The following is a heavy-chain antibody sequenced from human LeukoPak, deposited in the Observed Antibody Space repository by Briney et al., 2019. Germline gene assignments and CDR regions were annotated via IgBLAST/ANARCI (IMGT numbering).Heavy chain of an antibody. J-gene: IGHJ3*02. CDR2: ISYDGSNK. Sequence: PGGSLRLSCAASGFTFSSYAMHWVRQAPGKGLEWVAVISYDGSNKYYADSVKGRFTISRDNSKNTLYLQMNNLRAEDTAVYYCARDSLLWFGELLSTENAFDIWGQGTMVTVSS. CDR3: ARDSLLWFGELLSTENAFDI. D-gene: IGHD3-10*01. V-gene: IGHV3-30-3*01. CDR1: GFTFSSYA.